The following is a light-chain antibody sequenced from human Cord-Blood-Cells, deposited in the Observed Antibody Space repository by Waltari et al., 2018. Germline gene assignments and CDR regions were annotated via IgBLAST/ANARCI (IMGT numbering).Light chain of an antibody. Sequence: NFMLTPPHSVSESPGKTVTISCTRSSGSITSNDVQWYQQRPGSSPTTVIYEDNQRPSGVPDRFSGSIDSSTNTASLTIAGLKTEDEADYYCQSYDRSNVVFGGGTKLTVL. CDR1: SGSITSND. CDR2: EDN. CDR3: QSYDRSNVV. V-gene: IGLV6-57*01. J-gene: IGLJ2*01.